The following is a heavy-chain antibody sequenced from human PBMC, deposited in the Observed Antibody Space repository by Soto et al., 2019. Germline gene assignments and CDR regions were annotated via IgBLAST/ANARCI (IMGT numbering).Heavy chain of an antibody. CDR1: GFTFSSYG. CDR3: ARDHFRYYYGSGAANWFDP. Sequence: GGSLRLSCAASGFTFSSYGMHWVRQAPGKGLEWVAVIWYDGSNKYYADSVKGRFTISRDNSKNTLYLQMNSLRAEDTAVYYCARDHFRYYYGSGAANWFDPWGQGTLVTVSS. CDR2: IWYDGSNK. D-gene: IGHD3-10*01. J-gene: IGHJ5*02. V-gene: IGHV3-33*01.